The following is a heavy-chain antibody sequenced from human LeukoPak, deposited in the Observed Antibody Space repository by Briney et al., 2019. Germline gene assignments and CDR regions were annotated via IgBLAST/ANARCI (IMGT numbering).Heavy chain of an antibody. J-gene: IGHJ4*02. V-gene: IGHV4-31*03. D-gene: IGHD3-3*01. CDR1: GGPITNGGYF. CDR2: IFYTGTT. Sequence: SETLSLTCTVSGGPITNGGYFWSWIRQYPGKGLEWIGHIFYTGTTHYNSSLKSRVTMSIDTSKNQFSLKLNSVTAADTAVYYCARSTTIFGVVIITEFDYWGQGTLVTVSS. CDR3: ARSTTIFGVVIITEFDY.